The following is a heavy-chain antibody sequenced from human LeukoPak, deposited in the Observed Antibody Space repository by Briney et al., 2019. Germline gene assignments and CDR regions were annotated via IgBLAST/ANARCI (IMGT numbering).Heavy chain of an antibody. V-gene: IGHV3-7*01. CDR3: ARDVGGSLDY. Sequence: GGSLRLSCAASGFTFSTYWMAWVRQAPGKGLEWVANIKGDESAKHQADSVKGRFTISRDNAQNSVYLHMRSLRGEDTAVYYCARDVGGSLDYWGQGTLVTVS. CDR2: IKGDESAK. D-gene: IGHD1-26*01. CDR1: GFTFSTYW. J-gene: IGHJ4*02.